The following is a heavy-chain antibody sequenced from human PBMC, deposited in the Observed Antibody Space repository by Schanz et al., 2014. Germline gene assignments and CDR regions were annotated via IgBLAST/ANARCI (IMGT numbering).Heavy chain of an antibody. D-gene: IGHD2-15*01. Sequence: VQLQQWGAGRLRPAETLSLTCAVYGGSVSGYFWTWIRQSPRKGLEWIGEVNYSGSAHYNPSLASRLTISMDASKSQLSLKMKSVSAAVTAVYYCARGGRYCSGGGCHYPYNYYGMDVWGQGTTVTVSS. CDR3: ARGGRYCSGGGCHYPYNYYGMDV. CDR1: GGSVSGYF. J-gene: IGHJ6*02. V-gene: IGHV4-34*01. CDR2: VNYSGSA.